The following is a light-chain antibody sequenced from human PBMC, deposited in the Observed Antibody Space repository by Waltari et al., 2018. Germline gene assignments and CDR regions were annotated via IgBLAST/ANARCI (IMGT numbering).Light chain of an antibody. CDR1: SSDVGRYTY. J-gene: IGLJ3*02. V-gene: IGLV2-14*01. CDR2: DVS. Sequence: QSALTQPASVSGSPGQSITISCTGTSSDVGRYTYVSWYQQHPGKAPKLLIFDVSNRPAGFSKRFSGSKSGNTASLTISGLQAEDESDYYCCSFTSRSTWVFGGGTKLTVL. CDR3: CSFTSRSTWV.